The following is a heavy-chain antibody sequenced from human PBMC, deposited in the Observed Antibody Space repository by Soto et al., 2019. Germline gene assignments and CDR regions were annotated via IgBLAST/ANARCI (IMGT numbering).Heavy chain of an antibody. J-gene: IGHJ4*02. Sequence: QVQLVQSGAEVKKPGASVKVSCKASGYTFTSYYMHWVRQAPGQGLEWMGIINPSGGSTSYAQKFQGGVTMTRDTSTSTGYVELSSLRSEDTAVYYCARPHESGSYYPNFDYWGQGTLVTVSS. V-gene: IGHV1-46*03. CDR3: ARPHESGSYYPNFDY. D-gene: IGHD3-10*01. CDR2: INPSGGST. CDR1: GYTFTSYY.